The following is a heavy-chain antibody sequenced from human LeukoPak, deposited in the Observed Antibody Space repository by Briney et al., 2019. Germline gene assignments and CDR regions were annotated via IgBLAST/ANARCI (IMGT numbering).Heavy chain of an antibody. CDR2: ISSSGSTI. Sequence: GGSLRLSCAASGFTFSDYYMSWIRQAPRKGLEWVSYISSSGSTIYYADSVKGRFTISRDNAKNSLYLQMNSLRAEDTAVYYCASWSRWLQLVIDYWGQGTLVTVSS. V-gene: IGHV3-11*01. CDR1: GFTFSDYY. CDR3: ASWSRWLQLVIDY. D-gene: IGHD5-24*01. J-gene: IGHJ4*02.